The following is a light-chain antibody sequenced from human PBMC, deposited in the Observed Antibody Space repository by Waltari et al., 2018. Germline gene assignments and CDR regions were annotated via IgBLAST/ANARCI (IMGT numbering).Light chain of an antibody. CDR2: GAS. J-gene: IGKJ1*01. Sequence: EIVLTQSPSTLSLSPGERATPSCRAREGVRTALAWYQQKPGQAPRLLIFGASNRAIGIPDRFSGGGSGTDFSLTISRLEPEDFAVYFCQHYVRLPVAFGQGTKVDVK. V-gene: IGKV3-20*01. CDR3: QHYVRLPVA. CDR1: EGVRTA.